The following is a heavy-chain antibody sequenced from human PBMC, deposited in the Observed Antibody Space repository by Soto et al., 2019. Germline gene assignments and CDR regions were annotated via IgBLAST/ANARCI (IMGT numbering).Heavy chain of an antibody. CDR3: ARGRWGDWLLRTYYYGMDV. CDR2: IIPIFGTA. CDR1: GGTFSSYA. Sequence: QVQLVQSGAEVKKPGSSVKVSCKASGGTFSSYAISWVRQAPGQGLEWMGGIIPIFGTANYAQKFQGRVTITADESTITAYMELSSLRSEDTAVYYCARGRWGDWLLRTYYYGMDVWGQGTTVTVSS. J-gene: IGHJ6*02. D-gene: IGHD3-9*01. V-gene: IGHV1-69*01.